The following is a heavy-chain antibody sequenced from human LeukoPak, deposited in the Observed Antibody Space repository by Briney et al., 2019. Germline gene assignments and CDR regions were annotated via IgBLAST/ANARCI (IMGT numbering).Heavy chain of an antibody. Sequence: GASVKVSCKASGYTFTDYYILWVRQAPGQGLEWMGWINPKSGGTNYAQKFQGRLTMTRDTSISTAYMELTSDNTAIYYCARGRISGWYLDYWGQGTLVTVSS. J-gene: IGHJ4*02. CDR2: INPKSGGT. D-gene: IGHD6-19*01. V-gene: IGHV1-2*02. CDR3: ARGRISGWYLDY. CDR1: GYTFTDYY.